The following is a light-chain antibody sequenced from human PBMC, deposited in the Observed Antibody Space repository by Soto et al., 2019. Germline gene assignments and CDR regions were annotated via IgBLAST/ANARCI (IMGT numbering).Light chain of an antibody. Sequence: QSVLTQPASVSGSPGQSITISCTGTSSDVGGYNLVSWYQQYPDKAPKLMIFDDNTRPSGVSNRFSGSKSGNTASLTISGLQAEDEADYYCSSYKSSSTLPYVFGTGTKLTVL. V-gene: IGLV2-14*01. J-gene: IGLJ1*01. CDR1: SSDVGGYNL. CDR2: DDN. CDR3: SSYKSSSTLPYV.